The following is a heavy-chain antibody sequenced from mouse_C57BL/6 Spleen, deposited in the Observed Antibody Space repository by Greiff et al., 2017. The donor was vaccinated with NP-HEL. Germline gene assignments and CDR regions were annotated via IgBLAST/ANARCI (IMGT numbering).Heavy chain of an antibody. Sequence: LQQSGASVKISCKASGYAFSSYWMNWVKQRPGKGLEWIGQIYPGDGDTNYNGKFKGKATLTADKSSSTAYMQLSSLTSEDSAVYFCARPIYYDYDWYFDVGGTGTTVTVSS. CDR2: IYPGDGDT. V-gene: IGHV1-80*01. CDR1: GYAFSSYW. CDR3: ARPIYYDYDWYFDV. J-gene: IGHJ1*03. D-gene: IGHD2-4*01.